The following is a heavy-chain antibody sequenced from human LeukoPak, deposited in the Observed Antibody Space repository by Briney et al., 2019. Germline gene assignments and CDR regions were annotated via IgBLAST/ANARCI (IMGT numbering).Heavy chain of an antibody. Sequence: SETLSLTCTFSGGSITSCYWSWIRQPAGKGLEWIGRIHTSGSTNYNPSLKSRVTMSVDTSENQFSLKLSSVTAADTAVYYCARDRYYYDSSGYYYFDYWGQGTLVTVSS. J-gene: IGHJ4*02. CDR2: IHTSGST. CDR3: ARDRYYYDSSGYYYFDY. V-gene: IGHV4-4*07. D-gene: IGHD3-22*01. CDR1: GGSITSCY.